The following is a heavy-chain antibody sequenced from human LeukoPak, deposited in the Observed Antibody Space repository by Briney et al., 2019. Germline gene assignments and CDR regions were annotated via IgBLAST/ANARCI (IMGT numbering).Heavy chain of an antibody. D-gene: IGHD6-13*01. CDR2: IRSSGDNT. J-gene: IGHJ4*02. V-gene: IGHV3-23*01. CDR3: AKDGGIAAAV. CDR1: GFTFSSYD. Sequence: GGALRLSCAASGFTFSSYDMTWVRQAPGRGLEWVSSIRSSGDNTYYGDSVKGRFTISRDNPKNTLYLQMNSLRAEDTAVYYCAKDGGIAAAVWGQGTLVTVSS.